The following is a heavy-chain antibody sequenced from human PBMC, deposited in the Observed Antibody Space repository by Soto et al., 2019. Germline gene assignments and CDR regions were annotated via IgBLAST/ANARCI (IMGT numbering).Heavy chain of an antibody. CDR3: TTVPPNYDCWSGSILGFAYFDD. J-gene: IGHJ4*02. CDR1: GFTFSNAW. D-gene: IGHD3-3*01. Sequence: GGSLRLSCAASGFTFSNAWMNWVRQAPGKGLEWVGRIKSKTDGGTTDYAAPVKGRFTISRDDSKNTLYLQMNSLKTEDTAVYYCTTVPPNYDCWSGSILGFAYFDDWGQGTLVTVAS. CDR2: IKSKTDGGTT. V-gene: IGHV3-15*07.